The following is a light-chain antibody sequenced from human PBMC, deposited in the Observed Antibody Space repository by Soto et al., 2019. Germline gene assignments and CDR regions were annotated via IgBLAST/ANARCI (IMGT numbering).Light chain of an antibody. Sequence: QAVVTQEPSLTVSPGGTVTLTCALTTGAVTGGYYPNWFQRKPGQALRTLIYRTSNKHSWTPARFSGSLLGGKAALTLSGVQPEDEADYYCVLLYGGAWVFGGGTKLTVL. J-gene: IGLJ3*02. CDR3: VLLYGGAWV. CDR2: RTS. V-gene: IGLV7-43*01. CDR1: TGAVTGGYY.